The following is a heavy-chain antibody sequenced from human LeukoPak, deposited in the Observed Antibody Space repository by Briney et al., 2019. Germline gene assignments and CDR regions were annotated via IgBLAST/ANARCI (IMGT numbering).Heavy chain of an antibody. D-gene: IGHD6-13*01. CDR1: GGSFSGYY. V-gene: IGHV4-34*01. J-gene: IGHJ4*02. Sequence: PSETLPLTCAVYGGSFSGYYWSWIRQPPGKGLEWIGEINHSGSTNYNPSLKSRVTISVDTSKNQFSLKLSSVTAADTAVYYCARDRSSSWYVDYWGQGTLVTVSS. CDR3: ARDRSSSWYVDY. CDR2: INHSGST.